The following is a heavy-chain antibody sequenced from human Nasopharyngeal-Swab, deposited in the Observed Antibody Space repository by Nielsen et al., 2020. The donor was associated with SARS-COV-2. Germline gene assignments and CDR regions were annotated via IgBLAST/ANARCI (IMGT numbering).Heavy chain of an antibody. CDR1: GFTLRSYA. Sequence: GGSLRLSCAASGFTLRSYAMSWVRQASGKGLEWVSAISGSGGSTDYADSVKGRFTISRDNSKNTLYLQMNSLRAEDTAVYYCAKNRWGSSGWFEIDYWGQGTLVTVSS. CDR2: ISGSGGST. CDR3: AKNRWGSSGWFEIDY. J-gene: IGHJ4*02. D-gene: IGHD6-19*01. V-gene: IGHV3-23*01.